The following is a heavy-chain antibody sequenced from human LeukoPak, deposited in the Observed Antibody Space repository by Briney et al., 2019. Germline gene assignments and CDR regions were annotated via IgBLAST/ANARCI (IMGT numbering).Heavy chain of an antibody. D-gene: IGHD2-21*02. J-gene: IGHJ4*02. V-gene: IGHV4-39*07. Sequence: SETLSLTCTVSGGSISSSSYYWGWIRQPPGKGLEWIGSIYYSGSTYYNPSLKSRVTISVDTSKNQFSLKLSSVTAADTAVYYCASAYCGGDCFDEGYYFDYWGQGTLVTVSS. CDR2: IYYSGST. CDR3: ASAYCGGDCFDEGYYFDY. CDR1: GGSISSSSYY.